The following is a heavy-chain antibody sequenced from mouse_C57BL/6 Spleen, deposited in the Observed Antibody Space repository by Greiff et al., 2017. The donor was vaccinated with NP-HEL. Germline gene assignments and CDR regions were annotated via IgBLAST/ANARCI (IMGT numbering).Heavy chain of an antibody. CDR2: IYPGDGDT. J-gene: IGHJ2*01. CDR1: GYAFSSSW. V-gene: IGHV1-82*01. Sequence: QVQLQQSGPELVKPGASVKISCKASGYAFSSSWMNWVKQRPGKGLEWIGRIYPGDGDTNYNGKFKGKATLTADKSSSTAYMQLSSLTSEDSAVYFCARFGTGDYWGQGTTLTVSS. CDR3: ARFGTGDY. D-gene: IGHD4-1*01.